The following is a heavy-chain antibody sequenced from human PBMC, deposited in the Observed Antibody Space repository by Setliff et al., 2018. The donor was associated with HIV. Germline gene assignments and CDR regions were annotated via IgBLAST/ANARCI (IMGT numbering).Heavy chain of an antibody. CDR3: ARDKGGGYFDS. Sequence: SETLSLTCAVNNGSFGSYYWSWLRQSPGKGLEWIGEVNQRVTSNYNPSLKSRVTMSIDESKSQFSLKLSSVTAADTAVYFCARDKGGGYFDSWGQGTLVTVS. J-gene: IGHJ4*02. D-gene: IGHD3-16*01. CDR1: NGSFGSYY. CDR2: VNQRVTS. V-gene: IGHV4-34*01.